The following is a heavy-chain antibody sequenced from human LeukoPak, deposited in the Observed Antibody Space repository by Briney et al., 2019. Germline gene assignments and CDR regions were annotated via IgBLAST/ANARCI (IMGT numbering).Heavy chain of an antibody. CDR3: ARDLGIGGAFDI. Sequence: SETLSLTCTVSGYSISSGYYWGWIRQPPGKGLEWIGSIYHSGSTYYNPSLKSRVTISVDTSKNQFSLKLSSVTAADTAVYYCARDLGIGGAFDIWGQGTMVTVSS. J-gene: IGHJ3*02. D-gene: IGHD7-27*01. V-gene: IGHV4-38-2*02. CDR1: GYSISSGYY. CDR2: IYHSGST.